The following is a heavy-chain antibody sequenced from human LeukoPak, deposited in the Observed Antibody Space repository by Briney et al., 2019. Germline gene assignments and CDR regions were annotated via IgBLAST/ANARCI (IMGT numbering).Heavy chain of an antibody. J-gene: IGHJ4*02. CDR3: ARVPPGGWYFDY. CDR2: INPSGGST. V-gene: IGHV1-46*01. Sequence: ASEKVSCKASGYTFTSYYMHWVRQAPGQGLEWMGIINPSGGSTSYAQKFQGRVTMTRDTSTSTVYMELSSLRSEDTAVYYCARVPPGGWYFDYWGQGTLVTVSS. D-gene: IGHD1-14*01. CDR1: GYTFTSYY.